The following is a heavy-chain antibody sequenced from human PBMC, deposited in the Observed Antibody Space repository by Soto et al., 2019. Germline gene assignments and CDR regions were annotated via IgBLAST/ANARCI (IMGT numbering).Heavy chain of an antibody. CDR2: ISYDGSNK. Sequence: GGSLRLSCTASGYIFGDYALSWFRQAPGKGLEWVAVISYDGSNKYYADSVKGRFTISRDNSKNTLYLQMNGLRPEDAAVYYCAREGTQRTFDYWGQGTLVTVSS. J-gene: IGHJ4*02. V-gene: IGHV3-30-3*01. CDR1: GYIFGDYA. D-gene: IGHD3-10*01. CDR3: AREGTQRTFDY.